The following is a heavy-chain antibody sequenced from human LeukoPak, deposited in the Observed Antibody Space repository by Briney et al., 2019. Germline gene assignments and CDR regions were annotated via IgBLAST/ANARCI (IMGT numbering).Heavy chain of an antibody. V-gene: IGHV4-31*03. D-gene: IGHD3-10*01. CDR3: ARVKGYGSGSYYKLLYFDY. CDR1: GGSISSGGYY. Sequence: SETLSLTCTVSGGSISSGGYYWSWLRQHPGTGLEWIGYIYYSGSTYYNPSLKSRVTISVDTSKNQFSLKLSSVTAADTAVYYCARVKGYGSGSYYKLLYFDYWGQGTLVTVSS. CDR2: IYYSGST. J-gene: IGHJ4*02.